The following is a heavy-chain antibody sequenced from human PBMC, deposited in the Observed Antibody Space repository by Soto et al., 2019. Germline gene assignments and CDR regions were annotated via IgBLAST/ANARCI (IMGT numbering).Heavy chain of an antibody. CDR2: ISGSGGST. D-gene: IGHD2-21*01. Sequence: GGSLRLSCAASGFTFSSYAMSWVRQAPGKGLEWVSAISGSGGSTYYGDSVKGRFTISRDNSKNTLYLQMNSLRADDTAVYYCASRRGDGYFDYWGQGTLVTVSS. CDR1: GFTFSSYA. CDR3: ASRRGDGYFDY. V-gene: IGHV3-23*01. J-gene: IGHJ4*02.